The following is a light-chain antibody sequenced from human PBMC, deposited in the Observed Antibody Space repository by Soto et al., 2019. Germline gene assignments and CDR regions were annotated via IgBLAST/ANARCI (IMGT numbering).Light chain of an antibody. V-gene: IGKV1-5*01. CDR1: QSINNW. Sequence: DIQMTQSPSTLSASVGDRVTITCRASQSINNWLAWYQQKPGKAPKVLIYDASSLESGVPSRFSGSGSGTEVTLTISSLQPDDFATYYCQHYYGPLYSFGQGTKLEI. CDR2: DAS. CDR3: QHYYGPLYS. J-gene: IGKJ2*01.